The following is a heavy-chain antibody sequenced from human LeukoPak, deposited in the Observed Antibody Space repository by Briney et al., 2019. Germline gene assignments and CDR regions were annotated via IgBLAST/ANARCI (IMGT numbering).Heavy chain of an antibody. J-gene: IGHJ6*02. CDR1: GYTFTGYY. D-gene: IGHD2-2*01. Sequence: GASVKVSCKASGYTFTGYYIHWVRQAPGQGLEWMGWMNPNSGNTGYAQKFQGRVTMTRNTSISTAYMELSSLRSEDTAVYYCARADCSSTSCYYYYYGMDVWGQGTTVTVSS. CDR2: MNPNSGNT. V-gene: IGHV1-8*02. CDR3: ARADCSSTSCYYYYYGMDV.